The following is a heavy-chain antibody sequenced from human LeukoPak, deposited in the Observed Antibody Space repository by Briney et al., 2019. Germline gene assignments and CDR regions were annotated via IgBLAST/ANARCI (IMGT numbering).Heavy chain of an antibody. V-gene: IGHV3-30*18. CDR3: AKDYYDSSGSNNDY. J-gene: IGHJ4*02. CDR1: GFTFSNYG. Sequence: GGSLRLSCAASGFTFSNYGMHWVRQAPGKGLEWVAVISYDGSNKYYAESVKGRFTISRDNSKNTLYLQMNSLRAEDTAVYYCAKDYYDSSGSNNDYWGQGTLVTVSS. CDR2: ISYDGSNK. D-gene: IGHD3-22*01.